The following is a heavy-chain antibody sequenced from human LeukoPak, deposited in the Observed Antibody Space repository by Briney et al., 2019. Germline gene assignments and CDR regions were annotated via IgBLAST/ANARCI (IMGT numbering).Heavy chain of an antibody. CDR2: INHSGST. V-gene: IGHV4-34*01. Sequence: SETLSLTCAVYGGSFSGYYWSWIRQPPGKGLEWIGEINHSGSTNYNPSLKSRVTISVDTSQTQFSLKLSSVTAADTAVYYCARTKSSGYSFDYWGQGTLVTVSS. CDR1: GGSFSGYY. CDR3: ARTKSSGYSFDY. J-gene: IGHJ4*02. D-gene: IGHD3-22*01.